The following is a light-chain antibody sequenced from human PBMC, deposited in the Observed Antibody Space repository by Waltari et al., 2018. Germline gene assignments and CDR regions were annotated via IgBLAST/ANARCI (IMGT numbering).Light chain of an antibody. CDR3: QHYLRLPVA. Sequence: EIVLTQSPGTLSLSPGERAIVSCRASQSVGRTLAWYQQKPGQAPRLLIYGASNRATGIPDRFIGSGSGTEFSLTISGLEPEDSAVYYCQHYLRLPVAFSQGTKVEIK. CDR2: GAS. J-gene: IGKJ1*01. V-gene: IGKV3-20*01. CDR1: QSVGRT.